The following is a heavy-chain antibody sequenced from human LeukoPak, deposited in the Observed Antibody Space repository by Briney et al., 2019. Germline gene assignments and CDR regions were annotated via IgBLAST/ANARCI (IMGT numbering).Heavy chain of an antibody. CDR3: GRHLSAWHTFDY. Sequence: PSETLSLTCTVSGVSISSSSYYWGCIRQPPGKGLDWIGSIDYSGSTYYNPSCKTRVTISVDTSKNQCSLNLSSVTAADTAVYYWGRHLSAWHTFDYWGQGTLVTVSS. CDR1: GVSISSSSYY. CDR2: IDYSGST. D-gene: IGHD6-19*01. J-gene: IGHJ4*02. V-gene: IGHV4-39*01.